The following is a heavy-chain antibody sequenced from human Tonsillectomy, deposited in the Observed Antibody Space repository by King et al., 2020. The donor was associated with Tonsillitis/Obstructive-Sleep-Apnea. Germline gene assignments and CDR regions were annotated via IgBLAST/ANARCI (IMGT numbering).Heavy chain of an antibody. D-gene: IGHD3-10*01. CDR2: IYSSGST. J-gene: IGHJ4*02. V-gene: IGHV4-59*01. CDR1: GGSISSYY. Sequence: QLQESGPGLVKPSETLSLTCTVSGGSISSYYWSWIRQPPGKGLEWIGYIYSSGSTNYNPSLKSRVTISVDTSKNQFPLKLSSVTAADTAVYYCARGSFYGSGTPLGYWGQGTLVTVSS. CDR3: ARGSFYGSGTPLGY.